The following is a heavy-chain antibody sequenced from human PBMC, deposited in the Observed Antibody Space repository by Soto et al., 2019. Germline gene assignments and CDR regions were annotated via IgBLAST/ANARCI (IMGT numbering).Heavy chain of an antibody. CDR2: ISGSGDTK. CDR3: GKYCSSDVCFDY. J-gene: IGHJ4*02. D-gene: IGHD2-8*01. Sequence: GGSLRLSCASSGFNFSSCSMNWVRQAPGKGLEWVSFISGSGDTKYYADSVKGRFTISRDNAKNSLYLQMSSLRDEDTAVYYCGKYCSSDVCFDYWGQGTLVTVSS. CDR1: GFNFSSCS. V-gene: IGHV3-48*02.